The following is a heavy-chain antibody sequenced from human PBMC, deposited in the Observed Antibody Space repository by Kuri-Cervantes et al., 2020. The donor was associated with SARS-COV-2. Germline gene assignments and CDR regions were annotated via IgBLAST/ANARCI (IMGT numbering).Heavy chain of an antibody. CDR2: ISSSGSTI. CDR3: ARDGSVLLWFGELSTNWFDP. V-gene: IGHV3-48*03. D-gene: IGHD3-10*01. CDR1: GFTFSSYE. Sequence: GGSLRLSCAASGFTFSSYEMNWVRQAPGKGLEWVSYISSSGSTIYYADSVKGRFTISRDNAKNSLYLQMNSLRAEDTAVYYCARDGSVLLWFGELSTNWFDPWGQGTLVTVSS. J-gene: IGHJ5*02.